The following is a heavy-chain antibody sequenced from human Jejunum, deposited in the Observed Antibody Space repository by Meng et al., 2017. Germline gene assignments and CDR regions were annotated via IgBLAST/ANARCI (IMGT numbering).Heavy chain of an antibody. V-gene: IGHV1-2*02. CDR3: TRSHYFDY. J-gene: IGHJ4*02. Sequence: QVQLVQSGAEVQKPGASVKVSCKASGYTFTGQYIHWVRQAPGEGLDWMGWVNPSNGDTKYAQKFQGRVAMTTDTSINTVYMELNSLTSDDTVLYYCTRSHYFDYWGQGTLVTVSS. CDR2: VNPSNGDT. CDR1: GYTFTGQY.